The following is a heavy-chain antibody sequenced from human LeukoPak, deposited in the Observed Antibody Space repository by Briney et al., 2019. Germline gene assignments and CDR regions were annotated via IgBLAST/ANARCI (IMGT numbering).Heavy chain of an antibody. D-gene: IGHD3-22*01. CDR2: ISSSGTYI. V-gene: IGHV3-21*01. CDR3: ARGVGNYRYYFDY. Sequence: GRSLRLSCAASGFTFSSYAMNWIRQAPGKGLEWVSSISSSGTYIYYADLVEGRFTISRDNAKNSLFLQMNSLRAEDTAVYYCARGVGNYRYYFDYWGQGTLVTVSS. J-gene: IGHJ4*02. CDR1: GFTFSSYA.